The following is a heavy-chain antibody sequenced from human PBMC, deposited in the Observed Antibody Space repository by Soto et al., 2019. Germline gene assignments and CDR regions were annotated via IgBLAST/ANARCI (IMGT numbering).Heavy chain of an antibody. V-gene: IGHV3-30*18. Sequence: QVQLVESGGGVVQPGRSLRLSCAASGFTFNTYGMHWVRQSPGKGLEWVAVISYDGSNKYYADSVKGRLTISRDNSKNTRYLQMNRLRAEDTAVYYCAEGQHCSSTSCYFYYYGMDVWGQGTTVAVSS. CDR1: GFTFNTYG. CDR2: ISYDGSNK. D-gene: IGHD2-2*01. J-gene: IGHJ6*02. CDR3: AEGQHCSSTSCYFYYYGMDV.